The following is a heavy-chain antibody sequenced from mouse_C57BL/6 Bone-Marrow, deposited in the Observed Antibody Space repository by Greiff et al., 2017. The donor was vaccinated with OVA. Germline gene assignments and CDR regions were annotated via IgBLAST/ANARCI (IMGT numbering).Heavy chain of an antibody. CDR2: IYSSDSET. CDR1: GYTFTSYC. V-gene: IGHV1-61*01. D-gene: IGHD1-1*01. Sequence: QVQLQQPGAELVRPGSSVTLSCKASGYTFTSYCMDWVQQRPGQGLEWIGNIYSSDSETHYNQKFKDKATLTVDKSSSTAYMQLSSLTSEDSAVYYGAREGYYYGSSPYAMDYWGQGTSVTVSS. J-gene: IGHJ4*01. CDR3: AREGYYYGSSPYAMDY.